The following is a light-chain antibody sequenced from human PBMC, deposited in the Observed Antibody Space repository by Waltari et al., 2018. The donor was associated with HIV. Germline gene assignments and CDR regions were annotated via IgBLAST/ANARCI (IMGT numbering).Light chain of an antibody. Sequence: QSVLTQPPSASGTPGQRVTISCSGSRSNIGKNFIYWYQQFPGTAPKLLIYRNEPRPSGVPYRSSGSKSGTSASLAISGLRSEDEADYYCATWDDSLSGWVFGGGTKLTVL. CDR3: ATWDDSLSGWV. J-gene: IGLJ3*02. CDR1: RSNIGKNF. V-gene: IGLV1-47*01. CDR2: RNE.